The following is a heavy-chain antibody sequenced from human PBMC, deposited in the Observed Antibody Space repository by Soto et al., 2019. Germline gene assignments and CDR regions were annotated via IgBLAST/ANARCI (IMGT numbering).Heavy chain of an antibody. D-gene: IGHD3-16*01. J-gene: IGHJ4*02. CDR1: GFTFSSYA. V-gene: IGHV3-30-3*01. CDR2: ISYDGSNK. CDR3: ARGGTPIDY. Sequence: GGSLRLSCAASGFTFSSYAMHWVRQAPGKGLEWVAVISYDGSNKYYAGSVKGRFTISRDNSKNTLYLQMNSLRSDDTAVYYCARGGTPIDYWGQGTLVTVSS.